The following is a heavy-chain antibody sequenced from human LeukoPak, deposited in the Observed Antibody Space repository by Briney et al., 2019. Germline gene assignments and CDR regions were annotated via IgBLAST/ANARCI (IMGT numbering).Heavy chain of an antibody. J-gene: IGHJ5*02. Sequence: SVKVSCKASGGTFSRYTISWVRQAPGQGLEWMGRIIPILGIANYAQKFQGRVTITADKSTSTAYMELSSLRSEHTAVYYCARQPYRRHSGSRGNWFDPSGEGTLVTVSP. CDR3: ARQPYRRHSGSRGNWFDP. CDR1: GGTFSRYT. CDR2: IIPILGIA. V-gene: IGHV1-69*02. D-gene: IGHD1-26*01.